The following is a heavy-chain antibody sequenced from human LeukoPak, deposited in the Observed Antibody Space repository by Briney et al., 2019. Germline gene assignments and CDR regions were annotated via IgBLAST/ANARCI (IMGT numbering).Heavy chain of an antibody. V-gene: IGHV3-66*01. CDR2: IYSGGST. D-gene: IGHD3-22*01. CDR1: GFTFSSYA. Sequence: GGSLRLSCAASGFTFSSYAMSWVRQAPGKGLEWVSVIYSGGSTYYADSVKGRFTISRDNSKNTLYLQMNSLRAEDTAVYYCARILYYYDSSGYRNWFDPWGQGTLVTVSS. CDR3: ARILYYYDSSGYRNWFDP. J-gene: IGHJ5*02.